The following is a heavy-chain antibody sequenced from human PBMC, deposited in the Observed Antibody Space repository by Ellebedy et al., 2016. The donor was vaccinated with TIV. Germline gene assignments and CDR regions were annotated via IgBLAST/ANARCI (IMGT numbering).Heavy chain of an antibody. CDR2: TYYRSKWYN. CDR1: GDSVSSNSVA. CDR3: VRGSRGAFDI. J-gene: IGHJ3*02. Sequence: MPSETLSLTCAISGDSVSSNSVAWHWIRQSPSRGLEWLGRTYYRSKWYNEYAVSVKGRITINPDTSKNQFSLQLNSLTPEDQALYYCVRGSRGAFDIWGQGTMVTVSS. V-gene: IGHV6-1*01.